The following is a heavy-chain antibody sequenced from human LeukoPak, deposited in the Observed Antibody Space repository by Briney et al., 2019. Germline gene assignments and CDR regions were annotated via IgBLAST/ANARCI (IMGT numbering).Heavy chain of an antibody. V-gene: IGHV3-20*04. CDR1: GFTFPDYG. D-gene: IGHD3-10*01. CDR3: VRDAYHYSSGNSPFDY. Sequence: GGSLRLSCVASGFTFPDYGMSWVRQAPGKGLEWVSAINWDGGSTGYADSVGGRFTISRDNARNSLYLQMNSLRVEDTALYYCVRDAYHYSSGNSPFDYWGQGSLVTVSS. J-gene: IGHJ4*02. CDR2: INWDGGST.